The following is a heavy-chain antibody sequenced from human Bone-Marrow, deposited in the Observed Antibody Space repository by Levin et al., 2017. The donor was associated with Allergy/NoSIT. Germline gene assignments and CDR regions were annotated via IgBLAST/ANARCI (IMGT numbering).Heavy chain of an antibody. CDR1: GFTFDDYA. CDR2: ISWNSGSI. Sequence: GGSLRLSCAASGFTFDDYAMHWVRQAPGKGLEWVSGISWNSGSIGYADSVKGRFTISRDNAKNSLYLQMNSLRAEDTALYYCAKDKERGYYYGMDVWGQGTTVTVSS. V-gene: IGHV3-9*01. CDR3: AKDKERGYYYGMDV. D-gene: IGHD1-26*01. J-gene: IGHJ6*02.